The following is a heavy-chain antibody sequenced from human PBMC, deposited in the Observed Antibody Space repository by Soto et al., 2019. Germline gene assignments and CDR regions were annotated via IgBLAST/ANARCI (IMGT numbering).Heavy chain of an antibody. D-gene: IGHD3-22*01. V-gene: IGHV3-23*01. CDR1: GFAFSTYA. Sequence: GGSLRLSCAASGFAFSTYAMNWVRQAPGRGLEWLSVIVGDASSTDYADSVKGRFIISRDNSKNTLYLQMNYLRAEDTAVYYCAKRYYYDNSGLWDYWGQGTLVTVSS. J-gene: IGHJ4*02. CDR2: IVGDASST. CDR3: AKRYYYDNSGLWDY.